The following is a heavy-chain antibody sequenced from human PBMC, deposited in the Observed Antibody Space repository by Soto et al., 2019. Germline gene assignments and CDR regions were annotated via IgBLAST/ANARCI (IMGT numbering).Heavy chain of an antibody. V-gene: IGHV4-31*03. CDR1: GGSISSGDY. CDR3: ARRKGHYDDYVLFDY. CDR2: IYYSGST. D-gene: IGHD4-17*01. Sequence: SETLSLTCTVSGGSISSGDYWSWIRQHPGKGLEWIGYIYYSGSTYYNPSLKSRVTISVDTSKNQFSLKLSSVTAADTAVYYCARRKGHYDDYVLFDYWGQGTLVTVSS. J-gene: IGHJ4*02.